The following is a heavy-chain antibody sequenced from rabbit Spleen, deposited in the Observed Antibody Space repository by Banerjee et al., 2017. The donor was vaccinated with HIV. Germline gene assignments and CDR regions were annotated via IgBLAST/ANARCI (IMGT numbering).Heavy chain of an antibody. CDR2: IDTGSSGFT. Sequence: QSLEESGGGLVQPEGSLALTCKASGFTISSSYYMCWVRQAPGKGLEWIVCIDTGSSGFTYFASWAKGRFTISKTSSTTVTLQMTSLTAADTATYFCARDTGSSFSSYGMDLWGQGTLVTVS. J-gene: IGHJ6*01. CDR1: GFTISSSYY. V-gene: IGHV1S40*01. D-gene: IGHD8-1*01. CDR3: ARDTGSSFSSYGMDL.